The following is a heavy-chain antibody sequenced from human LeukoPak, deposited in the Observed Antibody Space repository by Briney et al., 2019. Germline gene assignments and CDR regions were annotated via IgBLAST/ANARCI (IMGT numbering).Heavy chain of an antibody. CDR3: ATQLVIESGGMDV. Sequence: SQTLSLTCAISGYSVSSNSAAWDWIRPSPSRGLEWLGRTYYRSKWYHDYAVSVKSRITINPDTSKNQFSLQLNSVTPEDTAVYYCATQLVIESGGMDVWGQGTMVTVSS. CDR1: GYSVSSNSAA. CDR2: TYYRSKWYH. D-gene: IGHD3-9*01. V-gene: IGHV6-1*01. J-gene: IGHJ6*02.